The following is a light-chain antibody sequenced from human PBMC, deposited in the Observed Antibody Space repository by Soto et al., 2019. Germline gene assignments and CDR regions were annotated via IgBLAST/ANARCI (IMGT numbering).Light chain of an antibody. CDR3: CAYAGSGTVV. V-gene: IGLV2-23*01. CDR2: EAT. CDR1: SNDVGRYNL. Sequence: QSALTQPASVSGSPEQSITISCTGTSNDVGRYNLVSWYQQHPGKAPQVMIYEATKRPSGVSNRFSGSKSGNTASLTISGLQAEDEADYYCCAYAGSGTVVFGGGTKLTV. J-gene: IGLJ3*02.